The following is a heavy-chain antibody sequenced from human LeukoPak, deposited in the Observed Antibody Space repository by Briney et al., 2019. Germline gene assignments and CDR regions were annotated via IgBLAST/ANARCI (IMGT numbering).Heavy chain of an antibody. D-gene: IGHD3-10*01. Sequence: SETLSLTCAVYGGSFSGYYWSWIRQPPGKGLEWIGEINHSGSTNYNPSLKSRVTISVDTSKNQFPLKLSSVTAADTAVYYCARDRYYYGSGSYYMDVWGKGTTVTVSS. J-gene: IGHJ6*03. CDR3: ARDRYYYGSGSYYMDV. CDR1: GGSFSGYY. V-gene: IGHV4-34*01. CDR2: INHSGST.